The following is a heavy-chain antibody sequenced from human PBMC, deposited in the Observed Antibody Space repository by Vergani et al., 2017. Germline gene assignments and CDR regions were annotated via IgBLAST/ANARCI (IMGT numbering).Heavy chain of an antibody. D-gene: IGHD3-10*01. CDR2: INSDGSST. V-gene: IGHV3-74*01. Sequence: EVQLVESGGGLVQPGGSLRLSCAASGFTFSSYWMHWVRQAPGKGLVWVSRINSDGSSTSYADSVKGRFTISRDNAKNTLYLQMNSLRAEDTAVYYCAREKIPVRDANYYYYYGMDVWGQGTTVTVSS. CDR1: GFTFSSYW. J-gene: IGHJ6*02. CDR3: AREKIPVRDANYYYYYGMDV.